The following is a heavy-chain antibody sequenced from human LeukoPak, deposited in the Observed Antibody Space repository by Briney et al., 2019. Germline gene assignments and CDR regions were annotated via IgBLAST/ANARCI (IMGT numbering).Heavy chain of an antibody. J-gene: IGHJ4*02. Sequence: SVKLSCKVSGVTFTSYAISWVRQAPGPGLGWMGGMIPIFGTANYAPKFQGRVTITADESTSTAYMELSSLRSEDTAVYYCARSLAAAGKRDYFDYWGQGALVTVSS. V-gene: IGHV1-69*13. CDR1: GVTFTSYA. CDR3: ARSLAAAGKRDYFDY. CDR2: MIPIFGTA. D-gene: IGHD6-13*01.